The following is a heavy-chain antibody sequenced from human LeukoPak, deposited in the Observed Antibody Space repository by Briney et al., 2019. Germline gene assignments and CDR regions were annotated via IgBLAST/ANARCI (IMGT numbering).Heavy chain of an antibody. Sequence: GGSLRLSCAASGFTLSNSWMHWVRQAPGKGLVWVSRTNGDGSDTSYADSVKGRFTISRDSATNTLYLRMNSLRAEDTAIYYCVRDGEYSHGIDFDYWGQGTLVTVSP. CDR2: TNGDGSDT. V-gene: IGHV3-74*01. CDR1: GFTLSNSW. D-gene: IGHD5-18*01. CDR3: VRDGEYSHGIDFDY. J-gene: IGHJ4*02.